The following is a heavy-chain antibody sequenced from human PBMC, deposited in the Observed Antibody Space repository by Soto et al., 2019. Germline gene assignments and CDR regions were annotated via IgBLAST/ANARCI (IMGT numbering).Heavy chain of an antibody. V-gene: IGHV3-15*07. Sequence: PGGSLRLSCAASGFTFNNAWINWVRQAPGKGLEWVGRVKSKKDGGTTDFAAPVKGRFAISRDDSKNMVYLEMNSLQTEDTAIYYCTTDSYITSIIVRFDYWGHGTLVTAPQ. CDR3: TTDSYITSIIVRFDY. CDR2: VKSKKDGGTT. D-gene: IGHD3-22*01. J-gene: IGHJ4*01. CDR1: GFTFNNAW.